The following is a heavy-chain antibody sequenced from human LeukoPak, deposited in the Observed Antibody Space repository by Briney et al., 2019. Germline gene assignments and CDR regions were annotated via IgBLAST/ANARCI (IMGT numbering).Heavy chain of an antibody. V-gene: IGHV1-2*06. CDR3: ARDPSDCSGGSCYSKGVFDY. Sequence: ASVKVSCKASGYTFTDYYMHWVRQAPGQGLEWMGRINPNSGGTNYAQKFQGRVTMTRDTSISTAHMELSRLRSDDTAVYYCARDPSDCSGGSCYSKGVFDYWGQGTLVTVSS. J-gene: IGHJ4*02. CDR2: INPNSGGT. CDR1: GYTFTDYY. D-gene: IGHD2-15*01.